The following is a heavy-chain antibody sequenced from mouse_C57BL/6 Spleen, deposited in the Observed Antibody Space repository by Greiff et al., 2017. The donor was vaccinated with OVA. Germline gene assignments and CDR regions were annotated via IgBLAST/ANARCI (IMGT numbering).Heavy chain of an antibody. CDR1: GFTFSDYG. J-gene: IGHJ3*01. Sequence: EVKLVESGGGLVQPGGSLKLSCAASGFTFSDYGMAWVRQAPRTGPEWVAFISNLAYSIYYADTVTGRFTISRENAKNTLYLEMSSLRSEDTAMYYCARPHDYGSSYRFAYWGQGTLVTVSA. CDR2: ISNLAYSI. CDR3: ARPHDYGSSYRFAY. D-gene: IGHD1-1*01. V-gene: IGHV5-15*01.